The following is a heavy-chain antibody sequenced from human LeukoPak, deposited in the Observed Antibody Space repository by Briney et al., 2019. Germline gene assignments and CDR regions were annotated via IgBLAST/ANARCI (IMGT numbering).Heavy chain of an antibody. J-gene: IGHJ6*02. D-gene: IGHD3-10*01. Sequence: PERVSCTASAYTFTTYYIHWVRQAPGQGLEWIGMIYCNRPSRYYEKRFQGRVTMTRGTSTGTVYMELGSLTSDDTAVYYCAGDWRIALVRGVINVPSGMNVWGQGTTATLSS. V-gene: IGHV1-46*01. CDR2: IYCNRPSR. CDR1: AYTFTTYY. CDR3: AGDWRIALVRGVINVPSGMNV.